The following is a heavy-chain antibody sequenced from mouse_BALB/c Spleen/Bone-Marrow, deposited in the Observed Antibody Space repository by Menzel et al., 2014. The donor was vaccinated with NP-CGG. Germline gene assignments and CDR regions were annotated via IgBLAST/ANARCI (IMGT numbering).Heavy chain of an antibody. J-gene: IGHJ4*01. CDR2: IDPANGNT. CDR1: GFNIKDTY. D-gene: IGHD2-1*01. CDR3: AREDYGNSYAMDY. Sequence: EVQLQESGAELVKPGASVKLSCSASGFNIKDTYMHWVKQRPEQGLDWIGRIDPANGNTKYDPKFQGKATITADTSSNAAYLQFSRLTAEDTAVYYCAREDYGNSYAMDYWGQGTSVTVSS. V-gene: IGHV14-3*02.